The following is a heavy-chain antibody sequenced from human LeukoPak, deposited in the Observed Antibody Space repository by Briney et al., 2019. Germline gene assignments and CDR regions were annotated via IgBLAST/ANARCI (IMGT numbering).Heavy chain of an antibody. V-gene: IGHV3-23*01. J-gene: IGHJ5*02. CDR1: EFTFSTFA. CDR3: AKATMVTTLVDWFDP. D-gene: IGHD4-17*01. CDR2: IDHSAGST. Sequence: GGSLRLSCAASEFTFSTFAMSWVRQAPGKGLEWVSTIDHSAGSTYYADSVKGRFTISRDNSKNILYLQMNSLRAEDTAVYYCAKATMVTTLVDWFDPWGQGTLVTVSS.